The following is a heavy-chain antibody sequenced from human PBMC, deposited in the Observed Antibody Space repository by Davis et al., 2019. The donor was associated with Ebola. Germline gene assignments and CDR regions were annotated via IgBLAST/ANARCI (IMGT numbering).Heavy chain of an antibody. D-gene: IGHD1-1*01. V-gene: IGHV5-51*01. Sequence: PGGSLRLSCKTSGYSFGIYWIAWVRQMPGKGLEWMGFFYPGDSETRYSSSFQGQVTMSGDKSITTAYLQWNSLKASDSAIYYCARLGEERQLESEIDYWGQGTLVTVSS. CDR2: FYPGDSET. J-gene: IGHJ4*02. CDR1: GYSFGIYW. CDR3: ARLGEERQLESEIDY.